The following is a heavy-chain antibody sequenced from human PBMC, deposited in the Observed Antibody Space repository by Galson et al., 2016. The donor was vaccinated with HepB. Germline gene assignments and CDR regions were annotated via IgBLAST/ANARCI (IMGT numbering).Heavy chain of an antibody. J-gene: IGHJ3*02. V-gene: IGHV4-4*07. CDR2: AYTSGNT. Sequence: SETLSLTCTVSGGFIRSYYWSWIRQPAGKGLEWIGRAYTSGNTNYNPSLKSRISMSVDTSKNQFSLKLYSVTAADTAVYYCARPLIGTRGAFDIWGQGTMVTVSS. D-gene: IGHD2-2*01. CDR1: GGFIRSYY. CDR3: ARPLIGTRGAFDI.